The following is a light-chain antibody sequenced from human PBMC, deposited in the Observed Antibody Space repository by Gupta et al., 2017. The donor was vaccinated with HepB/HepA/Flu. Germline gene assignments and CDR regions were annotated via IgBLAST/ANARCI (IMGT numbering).Light chain of an antibody. CDR2: DSF. CDR1: QSVGTS. CDR3: QQRTSWPVP. J-gene: IGKJ4*01. V-gene: IGKV3-11*01. Sequence: LTHSTTIQSLSPGERATLICRTSQSVGTSLAWYQKKPGQPPRAGIYDSFNRATGVPARFSGSGSGTDFTLTISSLEPEDFAVYYCQQRTSWPVPFGGGTKVEIK.